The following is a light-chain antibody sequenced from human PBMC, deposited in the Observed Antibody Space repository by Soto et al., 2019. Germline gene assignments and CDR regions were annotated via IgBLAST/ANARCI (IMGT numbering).Light chain of an antibody. J-gene: IGLJ2*01. CDR1: SSNIGSNY. V-gene: IGLV1-47*01. CDR3: AAWDDSLSGVV. CDR2: RNN. Sequence: QSVLTQPPSASGTPGQRVTISCSGSSSNIGSNYVYWYQQLPGTVPQLLIYRNNERPSGVPDRFSGSKSGTSASLAISGLRSEDEADYSCAAWDDSLSGVVFGGGTKVTVL.